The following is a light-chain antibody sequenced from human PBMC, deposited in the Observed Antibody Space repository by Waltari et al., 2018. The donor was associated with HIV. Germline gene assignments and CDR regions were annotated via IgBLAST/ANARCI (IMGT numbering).Light chain of an antibody. CDR2: NNN. V-gene: IGLV1-44*01. Sequence: QSVLTQPPSASGTPGQRGTMSCSGGSFNVGSNTVNWYQQLPGTAPKLLIYNNNQRPSGVPDRFSGSKSGTSASLAISGLQSEDEADYYCVAWDDSLNGPVFGGGTKLTV. CDR3: VAWDDSLNGPV. J-gene: IGLJ2*01. CDR1: SFNVGSNT.